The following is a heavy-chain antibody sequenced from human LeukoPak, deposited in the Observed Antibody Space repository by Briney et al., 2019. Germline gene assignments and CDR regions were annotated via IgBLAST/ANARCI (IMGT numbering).Heavy chain of an antibody. Sequence: GGSLRLSCAASGFTFSSYGMHWVRQAPGQGLEWVAVISYDGSNKYYADSVKGRFTISRDNSKNTLYLQMNSLRAEDTAVYYCAKEGAPGNCGGDCYSPAEYFQHWGQGTLVTVSS. CDR1: GFTFSSYG. V-gene: IGHV3-30*18. CDR2: ISYDGSNK. J-gene: IGHJ1*01. D-gene: IGHD2-21*02. CDR3: AKEGAPGNCGGDCYSPAEYFQH.